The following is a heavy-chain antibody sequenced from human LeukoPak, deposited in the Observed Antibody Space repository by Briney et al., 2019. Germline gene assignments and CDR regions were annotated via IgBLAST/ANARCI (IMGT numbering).Heavy chain of an antibody. J-gene: IGHJ5*02. Sequence: GGSLRLSCAASGFTFSSYWMSWVRQAPGKGLEWVANIKQDGSEKYYVDSVKGRFTISRDNAKNSLFLQMNSLRAEDTAVYYCAGVVVITTDNWFDPWGQGTLVTVSS. CDR2: IKQDGSEK. CDR3: AGVVVITTDNWFDP. D-gene: IGHD3-22*01. V-gene: IGHV3-7*04. CDR1: GFTFSSYW.